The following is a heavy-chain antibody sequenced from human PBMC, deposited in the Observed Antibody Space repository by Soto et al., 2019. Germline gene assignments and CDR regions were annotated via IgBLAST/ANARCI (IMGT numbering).Heavy chain of an antibody. J-gene: IGHJ5*02. D-gene: IGHD2-8*01. CDR1: GGSISSGAYY. Sequence: QVQLQESGPGLVKPSQTLSLTCTVSGGSISSGAYYWIWIRQPPGKGLEWIGYIYYSGSTYYNPSLKSRVTRSVDPSKTQFSLKLSSVTAADTAVSYCASSVYCTNGVCYTVFDPWGQGTRVTVSS. CDR3: ASSVYCTNGVCYTVFDP. V-gene: IGHV4-30-4*01. CDR2: IYYSGST.